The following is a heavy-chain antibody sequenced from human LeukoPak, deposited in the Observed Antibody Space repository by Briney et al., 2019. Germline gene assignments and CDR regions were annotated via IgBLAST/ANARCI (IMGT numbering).Heavy chain of an antibody. Sequence: ASVKVSCKASGGTFSSYAISWVRQAPGQGLEWMGGIIPIFGTANYAQKFQGRVTITADESTSTAYMELSSLRSEDTAVYYCARAPNGYNWFDPWGQGTLVTASS. CDR3: ARAPNGYNWFDP. V-gene: IGHV1-69*13. J-gene: IGHJ5*02. CDR1: GGTFSSYA. CDR2: IIPIFGTA.